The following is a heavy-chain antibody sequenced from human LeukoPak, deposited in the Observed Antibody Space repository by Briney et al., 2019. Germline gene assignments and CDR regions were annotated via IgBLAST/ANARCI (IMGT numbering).Heavy chain of an antibody. Sequence: PGGSLRLSCAASGFTFSNYAMGWVRQAPGKGLEWVSGISGSGGSTYYADSVRGRFTISRDNSKNTLFLQMNSLRAEDTAVYYCAKSVITFGGLIGKFDSWGQGTLVTVSS. J-gene: IGHJ4*02. CDR3: AKSVITFGGLIGKFDS. V-gene: IGHV3-23*01. CDR1: GFTFSNYA. D-gene: IGHD3-16*02. CDR2: ISGSGGST.